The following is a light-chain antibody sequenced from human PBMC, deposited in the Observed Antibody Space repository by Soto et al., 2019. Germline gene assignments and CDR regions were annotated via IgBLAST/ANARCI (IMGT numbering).Light chain of an antibody. CDR2: DTS. CDR1: TGAVTSGHY. Sequence: QAFVTQEPSLTVSPGGTVTLTCGSSTGAVTSGHYPYWFQQKPGQAPRTLIYDTSNKHSWTPARFSGSLLGGKAALTLSGAQPEDEAEYYCLLSYSGAHVVFGGGTKLTVL. J-gene: IGLJ2*01. V-gene: IGLV7-46*01. CDR3: LLSYSGAHVV.